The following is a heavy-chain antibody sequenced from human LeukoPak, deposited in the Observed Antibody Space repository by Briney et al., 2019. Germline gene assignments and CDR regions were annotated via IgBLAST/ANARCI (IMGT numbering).Heavy chain of an antibody. CDR1: GFSFGDYA. D-gene: IGHD3-22*01. V-gene: IGHV3-49*03. J-gene: IGHJ4*02. CDR2: IRSKPYGETA. Sequence: GGSLRLSCSGSGFSFGDYAINWFRQTPGKGLESVGFIRSKPYGETAEYAASVRGRFSISRDDSKSIAYLQMNSLKAEDTAVYYCTKFGAYYYDDSASESYDYWGQGTLVIVSS. CDR3: TKFGAYYYDDSASESYDY.